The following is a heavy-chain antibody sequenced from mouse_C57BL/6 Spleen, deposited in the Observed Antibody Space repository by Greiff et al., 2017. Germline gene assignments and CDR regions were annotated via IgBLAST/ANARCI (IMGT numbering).Heavy chain of an antibody. CDR2: FYPGSGSI. V-gene: IGHV1-62-2*01. J-gene: IGHJ4*01. D-gene: IGHD1-1*01. CDR3: ARHEDITTGGDYYAMDY. CDR1: GYTFTEYT. Sequence: VQLQQSGAELVKPGASVKLSCKASGYTFTEYTIHWVKQRSGQGLEWIGWFYPGSGSIKYNEKFKDKATLTADKSSSTVYMELSRLTSEDSAVYICARHEDITTGGDYYAMDYWGQGTSVTVSS.